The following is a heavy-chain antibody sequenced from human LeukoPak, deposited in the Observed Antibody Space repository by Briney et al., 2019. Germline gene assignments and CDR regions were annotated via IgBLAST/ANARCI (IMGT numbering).Heavy chain of an antibody. CDR1: GFTFSSYW. D-gene: IGHD3-22*01. V-gene: IGHV3-74*01. Sequence: GGSLRLSCAASGFTFSSYWMHWVRQAPGKGLVWVSRIDSDGSSTSYADSVKGRFTISRDNANNTLYLHMNSLRAEDTAVYYCARDLGDSSGYYLYYFDYWGQGTLVTVSS. CDR2: IDSDGSST. J-gene: IGHJ4*02. CDR3: ARDLGDSSGYYLYYFDY.